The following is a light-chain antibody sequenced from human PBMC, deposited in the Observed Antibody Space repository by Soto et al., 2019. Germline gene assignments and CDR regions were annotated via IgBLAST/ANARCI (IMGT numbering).Light chain of an antibody. V-gene: IGKV1-39*01. Sequence: DIQITQSPSSLSASVGDRVTVTCRTSQKINNYLNWYQQKPGKAPKLLIYGAFSVQSGVPLRFSGSGSGTEFTLTISSLQPEDFAIYYCEQIYSTPVTFGQGTRLEIK. CDR1: QKINNY. CDR3: EQIYSTPVT. J-gene: IGKJ5*01. CDR2: GAF.